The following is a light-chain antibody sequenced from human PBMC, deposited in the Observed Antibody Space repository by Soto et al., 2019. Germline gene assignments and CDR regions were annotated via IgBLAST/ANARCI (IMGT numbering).Light chain of an antibody. V-gene: IGKV3-15*01. J-gene: IGKJ3*01. CDR3: QHYSNWPPT. CDR1: ESVHRN. Sequence: EMVMTQSPATLSVSPGESVTLSCRASESVHRNLARYQQKPGQGPSLIIYYASTRATGVPDRFTGSGSGTEFTLTIGSLQSEDFGVYHCQHYSNWPPTFGPGTKVEIK. CDR2: YAS.